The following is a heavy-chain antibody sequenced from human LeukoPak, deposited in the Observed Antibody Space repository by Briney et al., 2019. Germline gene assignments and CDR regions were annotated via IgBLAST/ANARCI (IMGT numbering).Heavy chain of an antibody. V-gene: IGHV4-34*01. CDR2: INHSGST. CDR1: GGSFSGYY. CDR3: ARRNSSGFR. J-gene: IGHJ4*02. Sequence: SETLSLTCAVYGGSFSGYYWSWIRQPPGKGLEWIGEINHSGSTNFNPSLKSRVTISVDTSKNQFSLKLSSVTAADTAVYYCARRNSSGFRWGQGTLVTVSS. D-gene: IGHD3-22*01.